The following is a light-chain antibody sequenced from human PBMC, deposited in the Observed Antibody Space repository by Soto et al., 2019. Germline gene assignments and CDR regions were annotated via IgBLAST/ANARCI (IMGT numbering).Light chain of an antibody. CDR3: QQYIRWPLT. V-gene: IGKV3D-15*01. CDR2: DAS. Sequence: ELVVTQSPATLSVSPGEKVPLFCRPSQDVSSKLAWYQQKAGQAPSLLIYDASTRATGTPARFSGSGSGTEFTLAVSSLQSEDYAVYFCQQYIRWPLTFGGGTKVDIK. J-gene: IGKJ4*01. CDR1: QDVSSK.